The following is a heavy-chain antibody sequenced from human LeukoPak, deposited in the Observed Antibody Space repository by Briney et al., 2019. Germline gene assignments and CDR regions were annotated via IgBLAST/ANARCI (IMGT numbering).Heavy chain of an antibody. CDR3: ARDGRYYDSRGYCNY. CDR2: INSDGSST. J-gene: IGHJ4*02. D-gene: IGHD3-22*01. V-gene: IGHV3-74*01. Sequence: GGSLRLSCAASGFTFSSYWMHWVRQAPGKGLVWVSRINSDGSSTSSADSVRGRFTISRDNAKNTLYLQMNSLRAEDTAVYYCARDGRYYDSRGYCNYWGQGTLVTVSS. CDR1: GFTFSSYW.